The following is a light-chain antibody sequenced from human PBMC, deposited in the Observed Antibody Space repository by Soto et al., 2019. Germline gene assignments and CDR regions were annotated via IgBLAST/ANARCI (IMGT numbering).Light chain of an antibody. V-gene: IGKV3-20*01. CDR1: QSVSTNS. J-gene: IGKJ4*01. CDR2: GAS. Sequence: EIVLTQSPDTLSLSPGERATLSCRASQSVSTNSLAWYQQKPGQAPRPLIYGASSRVTGTPDRFSGSGSGTDFTLFISRLEPEDFAVYYCQQYGSSVLTFGGGTQVDIK. CDR3: QQYGSSVLT.